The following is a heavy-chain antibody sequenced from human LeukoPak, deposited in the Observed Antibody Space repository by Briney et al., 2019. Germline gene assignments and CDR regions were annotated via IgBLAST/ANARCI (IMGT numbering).Heavy chain of an antibody. CDR2: ISDDGRRK. CDR3: AKRPSDYGDYVSYFDY. CDR1: GFSFISYG. J-gene: IGHJ4*02. Sequence: GGSLRLSCAASGFSFISYGMHWVRQAPGKGLEWVGVISDDGRRKDYADSVKGRFTISRDNSKDTLYLQMNSLRAEDTAVYYCAKRPSDYGDYVSYFDYWGQGTLITVSS. D-gene: IGHD4-17*01. V-gene: IGHV3-30*18.